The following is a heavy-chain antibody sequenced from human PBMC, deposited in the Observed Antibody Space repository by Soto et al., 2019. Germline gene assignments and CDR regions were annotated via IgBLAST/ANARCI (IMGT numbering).Heavy chain of an antibody. CDR2: IFWDDDK. V-gene: IGHV2-5*02. J-gene: IGHJ4*02. CDR3: ASSSGYRIFDC. Sequence: QITLKESGPTLVKPTQTLTLTCTFSGFSLTTSGVGVGWIRQPPGKALEWLALIFWDDDKRYSPSLKSRLTITKDTSKNQLVLTRTNMDPVDTATYYCASSSGYRIFDCWGQGTLVTVSS. CDR1: GFSLTTSGVG. D-gene: IGHD3-22*01.